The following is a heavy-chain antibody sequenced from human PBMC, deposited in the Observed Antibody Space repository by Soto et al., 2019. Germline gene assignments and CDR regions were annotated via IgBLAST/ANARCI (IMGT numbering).Heavy chain of an antibody. Sequence: ASVKGSCTASGYTFTSYGISWVRQAPGQGLEWMGWISAYNGNTNYAQKLQGRVTMTTDTSTSTAYMELRSLRSDDTAVYYCARAWLRWSKWDFDYWGQGTLVTVSS. D-gene: IGHD4-17*01. CDR1: GYTFTSYG. CDR2: ISAYNGNT. CDR3: ARAWLRWSKWDFDY. J-gene: IGHJ4*02. V-gene: IGHV1-18*01.